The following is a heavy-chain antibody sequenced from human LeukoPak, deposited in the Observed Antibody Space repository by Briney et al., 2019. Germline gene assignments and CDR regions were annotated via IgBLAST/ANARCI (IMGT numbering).Heavy chain of an antibody. D-gene: IGHD3-22*01. Sequence: GGSLRLSCAASGFILSSYGMHWVRQAPGKGLEWVAFIRYDGSNKYYADSVKGRFTISRDNSKNTLYLQMNSLRAEDTAVYYCAKDLIDSSGYLGYWGQGTLVTVSS. CDR2: IRYDGSNK. V-gene: IGHV3-30*02. CDR1: GFILSSYG. J-gene: IGHJ4*02. CDR3: AKDLIDSSGYLGY.